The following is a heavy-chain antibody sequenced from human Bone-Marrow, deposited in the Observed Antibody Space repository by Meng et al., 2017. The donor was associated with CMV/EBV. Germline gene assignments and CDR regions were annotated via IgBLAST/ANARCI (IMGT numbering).Heavy chain of an antibody. Sequence: GESLKISCAASGFTFSSYAMSWVRQAPGKGLEWVSAISGSGSTIYYADSVKGRFTISRDNAKNSLYLQMNSLRAEDTAVYYCARSVKYYYYGMDVWGQGTTVTVSS. J-gene: IGHJ6*02. CDR3: ARSVKYYYYGMDV. CDR1: GFTFSSYA. V-gene: IGHV3-48*04. CDR2: ISGSGSTI.